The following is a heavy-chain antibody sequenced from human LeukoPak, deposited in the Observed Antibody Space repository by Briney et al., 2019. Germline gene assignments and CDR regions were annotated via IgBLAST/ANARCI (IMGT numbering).Heavy chain of an antibody. V-gene: IGHV5-51*01. CDR2: ICPGDSGT. CDR1: GYSFTSYW. Sequence: GESLKISCKASGYSFTSYWIGWVLQMPGKGLEWMGIICPGDSGTRYSPSFQGQVTISADKSISTAYLQWSSLKASDTAMYYCAITISNWFDPWGQGTLVTVSS. J-gene: IGHJ5*02. D-gene: IGHD3-10*01. CDR3: AITISNWFDP.